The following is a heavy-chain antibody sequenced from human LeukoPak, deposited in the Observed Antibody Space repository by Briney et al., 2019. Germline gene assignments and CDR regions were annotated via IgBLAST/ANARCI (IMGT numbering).Heavy chain of an antibody. CDR2: MNPNSGNT. CDR3: ARAPGVGETDYYYYMDV. V-gene: IGHV1-8*01. Sequence: ASVKVSCQASGYTFITFDINWVRQAAGHGLEWMGWMNPNSGNTGYAQKFQGRVTITADESTSTAYMELSSLRSEDTAVYYCARAPGVGETDYYYYMDVWGKGTTVTVSS. CDR1: GYTFITFD. D-gene: IGHD2-8*01. J-gene: IGHJ6*03.